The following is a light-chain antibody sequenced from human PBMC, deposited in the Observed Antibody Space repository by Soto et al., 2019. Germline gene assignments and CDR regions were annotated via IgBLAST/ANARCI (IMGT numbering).Light chain of an antibody. CDR1: QSISSW. CDR3: QQYNSYSLT. CDR2: KAS. V-gene: IGKV1-5*03. Sequence: DIQMTQSPSTLSASVGDRVTITCRASQSISSWLAWYQQKPGKAPKLLIYKASSLESGVPSRFSGRGSGTEFTITISSLQPDDFATYYFQQYNSYSLTFGGGTKVEIK. J-gene: IGKJ4*01.